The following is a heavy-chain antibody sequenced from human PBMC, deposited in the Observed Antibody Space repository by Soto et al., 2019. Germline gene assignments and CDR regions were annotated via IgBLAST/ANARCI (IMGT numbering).Heavy chain of an antibody. D-gene: IGHD5-18*01. CDR1: GFTFSSYG. CDR3: AKGRSGGGTAMVKYYFDY. Sequence: QVQLVESGGGVVQPGRSLRLSCAASGFTFSSYGMHWVRQAPGKGLEWVAVISYDGSNKYYADSVKGRFTISRDNSKNTLYLQMNSLRAEDTAVYYCAKGRSGGGTAMVKYYFDYWGQGTLVTVSS. CDR2: ISYDGSNK. V-gene: IGHV3-30*18. J-gene: IGHJ4*02.